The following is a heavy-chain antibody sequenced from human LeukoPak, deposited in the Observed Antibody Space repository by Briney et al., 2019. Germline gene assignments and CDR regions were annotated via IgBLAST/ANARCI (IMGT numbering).Heavy chain of an antibody. CDR2: ITGDGSDI. Sequence: PGGSLRLSCEASGFTLNKYWMHWVRQAPGKGLVWVSRITGDGSDIAYADSVKGRFTVSRDDAKNILFLQMTSLRVEDTAIYYCARDAYTTTSYWLDPWGQGTLVTVSS. J-gene: IGHJ5*02. V-gene: IGHV3-74*01. D-gene: IGHD4-17*01. CDR3: ARDAYTTTSYWLDP. CDR1: GFTLNKYW.